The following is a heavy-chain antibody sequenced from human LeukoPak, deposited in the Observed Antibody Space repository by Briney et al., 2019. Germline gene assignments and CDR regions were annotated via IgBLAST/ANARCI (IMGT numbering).Heavy chain of an antibody. CDR1: GYTFTGYY. D-gene: IGHD3-22*01. V-gene: IGHV1-2*02. J-gene: IGHJ3*02. CDR3: ARDQPYYYDSSGYYPDAFDI. Sequence: ASVKVSCKASGYTFTGYYMHWVRQAPGQGLEWMGWINPNSGGTNYAQKFQGRVTMTRDTSVSTAYMELSRLRSDDTAVYYCARDQPYYYDSSGYYPDAFDIWGQGTKVTVSS. CDR2: INPNSGGT.